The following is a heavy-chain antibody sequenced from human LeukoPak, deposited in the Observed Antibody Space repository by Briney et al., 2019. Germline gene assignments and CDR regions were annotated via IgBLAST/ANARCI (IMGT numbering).Heavy chain of an antibody. V-gene: IGHV3-23*01. Sequence: GGSLRLSCAASGFTFSSLDMSWVRQAPGKGLEWVSFISCSGRSTQYADSVKRQFSISRDNANKTLYLQMNSLRAEDTSLYYCAKGSIVGAFDHWGQGTLVSVSS. D-gene: IGHD1-26*01. CDR3: AKGSIVGAFDH. CDR2: ISCSGRST. CDR1: GFTFSSLD. J-gene: IGHJ4*02.